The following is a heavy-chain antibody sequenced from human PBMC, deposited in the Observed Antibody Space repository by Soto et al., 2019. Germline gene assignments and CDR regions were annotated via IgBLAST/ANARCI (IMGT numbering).Heavy chain of an antibody. J-gene: IGHJ6*02. CDR2: IKQDGSEK. CDR3: ARHVGDYDFWSGDYGMDV. CDR1: GDSISITSYYW. D-gene: IGHD3-3*01. Sequence: ETLSLTCTVSGDSISITSYYWMSWVRQAPGKGLEWVANIKQDGSEKYYVDSVKGRFTISRDNAKNSLYLQMNSLRAEDTAVYYCARHVGDYDFWSGDYGMDVWGQGTTVTVSS. V-gene: IGHV3-7*05.